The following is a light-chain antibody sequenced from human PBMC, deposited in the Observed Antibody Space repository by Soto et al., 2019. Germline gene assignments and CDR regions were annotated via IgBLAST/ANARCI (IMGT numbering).Light chain of an antibody. Sequence: EIVMTQSPATLSVSPGERATLSCRASQSVSGNLAWYQQTPGQAPRLLIYGASTRATGIPARFSGSGSGTEFTLTISSLQSENFAVYYCQQYNNWPPLTFGGGTKVEIK. CDR1: QSVSGN. CDR2: GAS. CDR3: QQYNNWPPLT. J-gene: IGKJ4*01. V-gene: IGKV3-15*01.